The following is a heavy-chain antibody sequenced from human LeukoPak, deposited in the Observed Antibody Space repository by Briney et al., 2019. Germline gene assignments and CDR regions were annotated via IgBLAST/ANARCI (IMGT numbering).Heavy chain of an antibody. J-gene: IGHJ4*02. Sequence: SVKVSCKASGGTFSSCTISWVRQAPGQGLEWMGRIIPILGIANYAQKFQGRVTITADKSTSTAYMELSSLRSEDTAVYYCAREPGGSGYYDYWGQGTLVTVSS. D-gene: IGHD3-22*01. CDR1: GGTFSSCT. CDR3: AREPGGSGYYDY. CDR2: IIPILGIA. V-gene: IGHV1-69*04.